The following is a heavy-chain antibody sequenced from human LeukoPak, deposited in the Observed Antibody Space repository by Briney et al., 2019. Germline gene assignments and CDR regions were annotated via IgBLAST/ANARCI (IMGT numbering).Heavy chain of an antibody. V-gene: IGHV3-30-3*01. D-gene: IGHD2-2*02. J-gene: IGHJ4*02. CDR2: ISYDGNNK. CDR1: GSTFTSYA. Sequence: GGSLRLSCAASGSTFTSYAMHWVRQAPGKGLEWVAVISYDGNNKYYPDSVKGRFTISRDNSKNTLFLQMISLRAEDTAVYYCARDHTPVNRAPIYYFDYWGQGTLVTVSS. CDR3: ARDHTPVNRAPIYYFDY.